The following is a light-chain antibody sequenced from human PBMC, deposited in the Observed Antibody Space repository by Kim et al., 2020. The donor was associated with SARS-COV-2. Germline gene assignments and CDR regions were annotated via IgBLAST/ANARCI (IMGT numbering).Light chain of an antibody. CDR3: QSYDTGLSGWI. J-gene: IGLJ2*01. V-gene: IGLV1-40*01. CDR2: AND. CDR1: SSNSRANYA. Sequence: VPNSCPGPSSNSRANYAVHWYQGLPGPAPTLLFYANDNRPSGVPDRFSGSKSDTSASLASTGLQAEDEADYYCQSYDTGLSGWIFGGGTKVTVL.